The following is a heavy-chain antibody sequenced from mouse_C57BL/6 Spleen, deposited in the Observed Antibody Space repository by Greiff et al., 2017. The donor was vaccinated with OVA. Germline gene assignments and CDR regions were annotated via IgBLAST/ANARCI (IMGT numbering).Heavy chain of an antibody. V-gene: IGHV2-5*01. J-gene: IGHJ1*03. Sequence: VKLVESGPGLVQPSQSLSITCTVSGFSLTSYGVHWVRQSPGKGLEWLGVIWRGGSTDYNAAFMSRLSITKDNSKSQVFFKMNSLQADDTAIYYCAKKGPIYYDYDGYFDVWGTGTTVTVSS. CDR2: IWRGGST. CDR1: GFSLTSYG. CDR3: AKKGPIYYDYDGYFDV. D-gene: IGHD2-4*01.